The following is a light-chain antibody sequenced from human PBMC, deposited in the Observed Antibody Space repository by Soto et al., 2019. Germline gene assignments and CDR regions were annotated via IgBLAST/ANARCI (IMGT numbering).Light chain of an antibody. CDR2: DAS. V-gene: IGKV3-11*01. CDR1: QSVSSY. J-gene: IGKJ5*01. Sequence: IVLTQSPATLSLSPGERATLSCRASQSVSSYLAWYQQKPGQAPRLLIYDASNRATGIPARFSGSGSGTDFTLTIISLEPEDFAVYYCQQRSNWLITFGQGTRLEIK. CDR3: QQRSNWLIT.